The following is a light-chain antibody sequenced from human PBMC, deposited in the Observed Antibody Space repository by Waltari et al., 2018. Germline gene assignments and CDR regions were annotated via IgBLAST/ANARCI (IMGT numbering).Light chain of an antibody. Sequence: SYDLTQPPSVSVAPGQTASITCSGHKLEDKYASWYQQKPGQSPMLVMYQDTKRATGIPERFSGSNSGNTATLTIIGTQAIDEADYYCQSWDSNTAVFGGGTKLTVL. V-gene: IGLV3-1*01. CDR1: KLEDKY. CDR3: QSWDSNTAV. J-gene: IGLJ2*01. CDR2: QDT.